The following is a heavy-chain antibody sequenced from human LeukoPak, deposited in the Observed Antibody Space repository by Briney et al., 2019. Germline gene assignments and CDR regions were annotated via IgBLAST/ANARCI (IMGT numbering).Heavy chain of an antibody. Sequence: PGGSLRLSCAASGFTFSSYAMSWVRQAPGKGLEWVSAISGSGGSTYYADSVTGRFTISRDNSKNTLYLQMNSLRAEDTAVYYCAKDLEGVPAAFRGGFDYWGQGTLVTVSS. CDR2: ISGSGGST. CDR3: AKDLEGVPAAFRGGFDY. D-gene: IGHD2-2*01. V-gene: IGHV3-23*01. CDR1: GFTFSSYA. J-gene: IGHJ4*02.